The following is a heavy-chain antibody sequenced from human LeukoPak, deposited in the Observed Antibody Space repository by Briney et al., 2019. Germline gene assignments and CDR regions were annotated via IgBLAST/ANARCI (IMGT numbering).Heavy chain of an antibody. J-gene: IGHJ3*02. CDR1: GFTFSSYA. D-gene: IGHD4-17*01. CDR2: ISGSGGST. Sequence: PGGSLRLSCAASGFTFSSYAMSWVRQAPGKGLEWVSAISGSGGSTYYAASVKGRFTISRDNSKNTLYLQMNSLRAEDTAVYYCAKALRGLDAFDIWGQGTMVTVSS. V-gene: IGHV3-23*01. CDR3: AKALRGLDAFDI.